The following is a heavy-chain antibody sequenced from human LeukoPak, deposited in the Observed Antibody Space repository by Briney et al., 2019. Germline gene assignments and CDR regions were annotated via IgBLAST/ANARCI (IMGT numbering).Heavy chain of an antibody. CDR2: ISGSGGST. V-gene: IGHV3-23*01. Sequence: GGSLRLSCAASGFTFSSYAMSWVRQAPGKGLEWVSAISGSGGSTYYADSVKGRFTISRDNSKNTLYLQMNSLRAEDTALYYCARGGSGWPFDYWGQGTLVTVSS. CDR1: GFTFSSYA. J-gene: IGHJ4*02. D-gene: IGHD6-19*01. CDR3: ARGGSGWPFDY.